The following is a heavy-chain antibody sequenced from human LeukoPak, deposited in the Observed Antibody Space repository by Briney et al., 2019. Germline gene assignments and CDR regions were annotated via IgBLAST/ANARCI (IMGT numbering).Heavy chain of an antibody. V-gene: IGHV5-51*01. CDR1: GYSFSNYW. D-gene: IGHD2-21*01. CDR3: ARRPRNSPFDY. J-gene: IGHJ4*02. CDR2: IYPGDSET. Sequence: GESLKISCKGSGYSFSNYWIGWVRQMPGKGLEWMGIIYPGDSETRYSPSFQGQVTFSADTSISTAYLQWSSLKASDSAIYYCARRPRNSPFDYWGQGALVTVSS.